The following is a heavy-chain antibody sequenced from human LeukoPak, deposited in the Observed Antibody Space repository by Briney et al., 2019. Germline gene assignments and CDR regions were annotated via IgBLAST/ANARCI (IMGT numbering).Heavy chain of an antibody. V-gene: IGHV4-39*01. CDR2: IYYSGST. Sequence: PSETLSLTCTVSGGSISSSSYYWGWIRQPPGKGLEWIGRIYYSGSTYYNPSLKSRVTISVDTSKNQFSLKLSSVTAADTAVYYCARGPYCGGDCWAGAFDIWGQGTMVTVSS. CDR1: GGSISSSSYY. CDR3: ARGPYCGGDCWAGAFDI. J-gene: IGHJ3*02. D-gene: IGHD2-21*02.